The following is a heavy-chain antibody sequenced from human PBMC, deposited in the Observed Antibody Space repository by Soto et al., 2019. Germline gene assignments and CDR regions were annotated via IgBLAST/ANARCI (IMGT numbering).Heavy chain of an antibody. V-gene: IGHV4-31*03. D-gene: IGHD3-16*01. J-gene: IGHJ5*02. CDR2: ISNTGRT. Sequence: QVQLQESGPGLVKPSQTLSLTCTVSGDSITRGAYYWTWIRQHPGKGLEWIGYISNTGRTYYHPSLKSRLSISLDTSENQFSLKLTSVTAADTAIYYCARARQYYDCELDPWGQGTLVTVSS. CDR1: GDSITRGAYY. CDR3: ARARQYYDCELDP.